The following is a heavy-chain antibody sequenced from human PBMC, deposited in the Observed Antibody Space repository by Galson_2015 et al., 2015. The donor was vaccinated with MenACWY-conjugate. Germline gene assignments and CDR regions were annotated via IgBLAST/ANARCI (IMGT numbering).Heavy chain of an antibody. CDR2: IRYDGSNK. Sequence: SLRLSCAASGFTFSSYGMHWVRQAPGKGLEWVAFIRYDGSNKYYADSVKGRFTISRDNSKKTLYLQMNSLRAEDTAVYYCAKDPADYGGNSGPFDYWGQGTLVTVSS. D-gene: IGHD4-23*01. CDR1: GFTFSSYG. CDR3: AKDPADYGGNSGPFDY. V-gene: IGHV3-30*02. J-gene: IGHJ4*02.